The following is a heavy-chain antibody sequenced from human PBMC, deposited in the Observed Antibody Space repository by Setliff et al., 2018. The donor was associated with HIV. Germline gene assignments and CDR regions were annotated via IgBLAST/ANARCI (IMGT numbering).Heavy chain of an antibody. CDR3: ARPTTYYYGSGSSHVDAFDI. D-gene: IGHD3-10*01. CDR1: GYSFTSYW. CDR2: IYPGDSDT. V-gene: IGHV5-51*01. Sequence: GASVKISCKGSGYSFTSYWIGWVRQMPGKGLGWMGIIYPGDSDTRYSPSFQGQVTISADKSISTAYLQWSSLKASDTAMYYCARPTTYYYGSGSSHVDAFDIWGQGTMVTVSS. J-gene: IGHJ3*02.